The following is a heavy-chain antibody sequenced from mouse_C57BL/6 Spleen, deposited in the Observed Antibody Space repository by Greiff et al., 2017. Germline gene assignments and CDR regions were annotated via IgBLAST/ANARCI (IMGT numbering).Heavy chain of an antibody. CDR3: ARPHYYGSSSFAY. Sequence: VQLQQSGPELVKPGASVKISCKASGYTFTDYYMNWVKQSHGKSLEWIGDINPNNGGTSYNQKFKGKATLTVDKSSSTAYMELRSLTSEDSAVYYCARPHYYGSSSFAYWGQGTLVTVSA. CDR1: GYTFTDYY. V-gene: IGHV1-26*01. D-gene: IGHD1-1*01. CDR2: INPNNGGT. J-gene: IGHJ3*01.